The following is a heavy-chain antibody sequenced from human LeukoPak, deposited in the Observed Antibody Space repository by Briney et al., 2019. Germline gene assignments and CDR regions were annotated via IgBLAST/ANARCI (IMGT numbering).Heavy chain of an antibody. CDR1: GNSINIYS. J-gene: IGHJ6*01. Sequence: PSETLSLTCTVSGNSINIYSWNWIRQSPEKGLEWIAYMYYSGTTNYNPSLENRAAISLDLSRHQFSLRLSSVTAADTAVYFCATTDKNRYYINVWGPGPTVIVSS. CDR3: ATTDKNRYYINV. CDR2: MYYSGTT. V-gene: IGHV4-59*12. D-gene: IGHD2-21*01.